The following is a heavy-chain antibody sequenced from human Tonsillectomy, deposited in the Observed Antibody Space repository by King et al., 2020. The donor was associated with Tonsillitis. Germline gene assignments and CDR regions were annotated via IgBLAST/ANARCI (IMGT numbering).Heavy chain of an antibody. CDR1: GYTFTSYD. CDR3: ARGQGDFWSGYRYYYYYYGMDV. V-gene: IGHV1-8*01. J-gene: IGHJ6*02. Sequence: QLVQSGAEVKKPGASVKVSCKASGYTFTSYDINWVRQATGQGLEWMGWMNPNSGNTGYAQKFQGRVTMTRNTSISTAYMELSSLRSEDTAVYYCARGQGDFWSGYRYYYYYYGMDVWGQGTTVTVSS. CDR2: MNPNSGNT. D-gene: IGHD3-3*01.